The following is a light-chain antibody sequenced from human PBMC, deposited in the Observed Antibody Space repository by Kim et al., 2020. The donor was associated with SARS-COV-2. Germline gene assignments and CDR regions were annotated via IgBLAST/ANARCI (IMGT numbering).Light chain of an antibody. CDR3: QQFYNYPPT. V-gene: IGKV1-8*01. CDR2: SES. J-gene: IGKJ4*01. CDR1: QGINGY. Sequence: AIRMTQSPSSFSASTGDRVTITCRASQGINGYLAWYQQKPGKAPKLLIHSESTLQSGVPSRFSGSGSGTDFTLTISCLQSEDFATYYCQQFYNYPPTFGGGTKVEI.